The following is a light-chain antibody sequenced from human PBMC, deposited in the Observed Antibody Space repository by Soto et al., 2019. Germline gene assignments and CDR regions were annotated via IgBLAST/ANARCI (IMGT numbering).Light chain of an antibody. CDR3: QQYNNWPFT. CDR1: QSVSSN. V-gene: IGKV3-15*01. Sequence: EIVMTQSPATLSVSPGERATLSCRASQSVSSNLAWYQQKPGQAPRLLIYGASTRATGIPAKFSGSGSGIEFTLNISSLHSEDFAVYDCQQYNNWPFTFGGGTKVEIK. J-gene: IGKJ4*01. CDR2: GAS.